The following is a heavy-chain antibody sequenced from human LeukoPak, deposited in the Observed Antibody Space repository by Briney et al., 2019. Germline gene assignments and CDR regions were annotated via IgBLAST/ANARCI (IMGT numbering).Heavy chain of an antibody. CDR3: ARLGYSYAHYYYYMDV. Sequence: PGGSLRLSCAASGFTFSSYEMNWVRQAPGKGLEWVSYISSSGSTIYYADSVKGRFTISRDNAKNSLYLQMNSLRAEDTAVYYCARLGYSYAHYYYYMDVWGKGTTVTVSS. CDR2: ISSSGSTI. CDR1: GFTFSSYE. D-gene: IGHD5-18*01. V-gene: IGHV3-48*03. J-gene: IGHJ6*03.